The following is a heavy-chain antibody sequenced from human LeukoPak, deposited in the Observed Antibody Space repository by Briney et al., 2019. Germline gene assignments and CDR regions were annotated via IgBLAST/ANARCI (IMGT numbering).Heavy chain of an antibody. D-gene: IGHD1-1*01. Sequence: GGSLRLSCAASGFTFSSYVMHWVRQAPGKGLEWVANIKQDGSEKYYVDSVKGRFTISRDNAKNSLYLQMNSLRAEDTAVYYCAREGTGGYYYYYGMDVWGQGTTVTVSS. CDR3: AREGTGGYYYYYGMDV. CDR1: GFTFSSYV. J-gene: IGHJ6*02. V-gene: IGHV3-7*01. CDR2: IKQDGSEK.